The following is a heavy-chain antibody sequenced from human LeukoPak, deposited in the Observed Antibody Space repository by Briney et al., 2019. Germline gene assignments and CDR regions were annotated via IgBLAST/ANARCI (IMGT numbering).Heavy chain of an antibody. CDR2: INPNSGGT. J-gene: IGHJ5*02. V-gene: IGHV1-2*02. CDR3: ARGLRDDILTGYPNNWFDP. Sequence: GASVKVFCKASGYTFTGYYMHWVRQAPGQGLEWMGWINPNSGGTNYAQKFQGRVTMTRDTSISTAYMELSRLRSDDTAVYYCARGLRDDILTGYPNNWFDPWGQGTLVTVSS. CDR1: GYTFTGYY. D-gene: IGHD3-9*01.